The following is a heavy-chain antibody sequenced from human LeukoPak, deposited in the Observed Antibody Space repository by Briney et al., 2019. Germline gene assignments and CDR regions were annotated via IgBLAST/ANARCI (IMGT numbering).Heavy chain of an antibody. Sequence: PGGSLILSCAVSGLTVSSNFMSWVRQAPGKGLEWVSVIYRGDSGRTYYADSVKGRFTVSRDSSKNTLYRQMSSLRAEDTAVYYCAAQWLVSGAYYYYGMDVWGQGTTVTVSS. CDR1: GLTVSSNF. CDR3: AAQWLVSGAYYYYGMDV. J-gene: IGHJ6*02. D-gene: IGHD6-19*01. CDR2: IYRGDSGRT. V-gene: IGHV3-66*01.